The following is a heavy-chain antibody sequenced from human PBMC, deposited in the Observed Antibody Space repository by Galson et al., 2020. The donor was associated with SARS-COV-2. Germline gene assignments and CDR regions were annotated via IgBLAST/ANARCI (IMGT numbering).Heavy chain of an antibody. D-gene: IGHD2-2*01. Sequence: GGSLRLSCAASGFTFSNYAVSWVRQTPGKGLEWVSVISSTGNSAFYAGSVRGRFTLSRDNSKNTVYLQMNSLRAEDTAVYYCVRFCDTTRCRDYVDFWGQGTVVTVSS. CDR3: VRFCDTTRCRDYVDF. CDR2: ISSTGNSA. CDR1: GFTFSNYA. V-gene: IGHV3-23*01. J-gene: IGHJ4*02.